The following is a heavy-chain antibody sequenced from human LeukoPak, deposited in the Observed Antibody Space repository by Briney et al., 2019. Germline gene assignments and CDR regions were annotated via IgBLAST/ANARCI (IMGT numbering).Heavy chain of an antibody. CDR2: IRSKANSYAI. J-gene: IGHJ4*02. CDR3: TRRTGSGWYWYY. D-gene: IGHD6-19*01. V-gene: IGHV3-73*01. Sequence: PGRSLRLSCAASGFTFSGSAMHWVRQASGKGLEWVGRIRSKANSYAIAYAASVKGRFTISRDDSKNTAYLQMNSLKTEDTAVYYCTRRTGSGWYWYYWGQGTLATVSS. CDR1: GFTFSGSA.